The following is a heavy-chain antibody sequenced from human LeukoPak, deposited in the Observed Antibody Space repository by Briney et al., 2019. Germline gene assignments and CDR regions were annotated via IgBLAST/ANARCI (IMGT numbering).Heavy chain of an antibody. J-gene: IGHJ5*02. CDR1: GFTFSSYG. D-gene: IGHD1-26*01. Sequence: GGSLRLSCAASGFTFSSYGMHWVRQAPGKGLEWVAVIWYDGSNKYYADSVKGRFTISRDNSKNTLYLQMNSLRAEDTAVYYCAREAGIEYSGSYYGWFDPWGQGTLVTVSS. V-gene: IGHV3-33*01. CDR3: AREAGIEYSGSYYGWFDP. CDR2: IWYDGSNK.